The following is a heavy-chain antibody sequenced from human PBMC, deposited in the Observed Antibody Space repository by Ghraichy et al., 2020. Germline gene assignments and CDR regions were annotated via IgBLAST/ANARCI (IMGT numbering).Heavy chain of an antibody. J-gene: IGHJ4*02. CDR2: ISGSGGST. Sequence: GGSLRLSCAASGFTFSSYAMSWVRQAPGKGLEWVSAISGSGGSTYYADSVKGRFTISRDNSKNTLYLQMNSLRAEDTAVDYCAKDYLSVKPDFWSGYDGLWFDYWGQGTLVTVSS. D-gene: IGHD3-3*01. CDR3: AKDYLSVKPDFWSGYDGLWFDY. V-gene: IGHV3-23*01. CDR1: GFTFSSYA.